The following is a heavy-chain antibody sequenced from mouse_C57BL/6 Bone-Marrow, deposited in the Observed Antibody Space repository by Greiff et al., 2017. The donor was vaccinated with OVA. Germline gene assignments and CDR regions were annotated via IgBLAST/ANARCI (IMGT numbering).Heavy chain of an antibody. CDR2: IYPGGGYT. J-gene: IGHJ2*01. V-gene: IGHV1-63*01. CDR1: GYTFTNYW. Sequence: VQRVESGAELVRPGTSVKMSCKASGYTFTNYWIGWAKQRPGHGLEWIGDIYPGGGYTNYNEKFKGKATLTADKSSSTAYMQFSSLTSEDSAIYYCARWGTGYWGQGTTLTVSS. CDR3: ARWGTGY. D-gene: IGHD3-3*01.